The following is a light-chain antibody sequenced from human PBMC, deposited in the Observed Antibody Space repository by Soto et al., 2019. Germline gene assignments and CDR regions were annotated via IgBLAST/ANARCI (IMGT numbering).Light chain of an antibody. J-gene: IGKJ4*01. V-gene: IGKV3-15*01. CDR1: QSVSSN. Sequence: EIVITQTPATLSVSPGERATLPCRASQSVSSNLAWYQQKPGQAPRLLIYGASTRATGIPARFSGSGSGTEFTLTISSLQSEDFAVYYCLQYNNWPLTFGGGTKVEIK. CDR3: LQYNNWPLT. CDR2: GAS.